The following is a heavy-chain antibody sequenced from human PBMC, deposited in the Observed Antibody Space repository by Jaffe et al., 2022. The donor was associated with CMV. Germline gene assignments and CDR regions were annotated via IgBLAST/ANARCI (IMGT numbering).Heavy chain of an antibody. CDR1: GYSFTSYW. CDR2: IYPGDSDT. CDR3: ARHRADDFWSGRTENYYYYYMDV. D-gene: IGHD3-3*01. J-gene: IGHJ6*03. V-gene: IGHV5-51*01. Sequence: EVQLVQSGAEVKKPGESLKISCKGSGYSFTSYWIGWVRQMPGKGLEWMGIIYPGDSDTRYSPSFQGQVTISADKSISTAYLQWSSLKASDTAMYYCARHRADDFWSGRTENYYYYYMDVWGKGTTVTVSS.